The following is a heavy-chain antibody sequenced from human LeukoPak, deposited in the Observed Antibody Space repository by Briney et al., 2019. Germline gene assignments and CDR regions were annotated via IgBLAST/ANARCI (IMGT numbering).Heavy chain of an antibody. D-gene: IGHD6-13*01. CDR3: ATAPLYSSSWYFRGYFDD. V-gene: IGHV3-7*03. CDR2: IQHDGSDQ. Sequence: PGGSLRLSCAASGFTFSSYWMTWLRQAPGKGPEWVANIQHDGSDQYYEDSVKGRFTISRDNAKDSLFLQMNSLRAEDTAVYFCATAPLYSSSWYFRGYFDDWGQGTLVTVSS. CDR1: GFTFSSYW. J-gene: IGHJ4*02.